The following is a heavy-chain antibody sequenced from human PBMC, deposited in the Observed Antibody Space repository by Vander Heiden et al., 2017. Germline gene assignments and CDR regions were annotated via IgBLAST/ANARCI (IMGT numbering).Heavy chain of an antibody. Sequence: QVQLVESVGGGVQPARSLRHACAASGFTCSSCAMHGVRQEPGKGLEWVAGISNDGSNKYYGDSVKGRFTISRDNSKNTLYLQMNSLGAEDTAVYYCARDRELVHDYWGQGTLVTVSS. CDR3: ARDRELVHDY. V-gene: IGHV3-30*04. CDR2: ISNDGSNK. CDR1: GFTCSSCA. J-gene: IGHJ4*02. D-gene: IGHD6-6*01.